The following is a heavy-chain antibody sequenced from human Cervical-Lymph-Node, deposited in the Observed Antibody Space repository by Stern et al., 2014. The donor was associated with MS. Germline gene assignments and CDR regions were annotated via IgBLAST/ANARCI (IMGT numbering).Heavy chain of an antibody. V-gene: IGHV3-33*01. J-gene: IGHJ4*02. CDR1: GFTFSSYG. CDR3: ARAFGGNSGGVDY. CDR2: IWYDGSNK. D-gene: IGHD4-23*01. Sequence: VQLVESGGGVVQPGRSLRLSCAASGFTFSSYGMHWVRQAPGKGLEWVAAIWYDGSNKYYADTVQGRFTISRDNSKNTLYLQMNSLRAEDTAVYYCARAFGGNSGGVDYWGQGTLVTVSS.